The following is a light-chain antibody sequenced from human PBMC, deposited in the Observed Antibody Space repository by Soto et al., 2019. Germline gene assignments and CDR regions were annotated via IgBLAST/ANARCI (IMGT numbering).Light chain of an antibody. V-gene: IGKV1-39*01. CDR3: QQSYSTPPWT. CDR1: QSISSY. J-gene: IGKJ1*01. CDR2: AAS. Sequence: DVQMTQSPSSLSACVGDRVTITFGASQSISSYLNWYQQKPGKAPKLLIYAASSLQSGVPSRLSGSGSGTDFTLTISSLQPEDFATYYCQQSYSTPPWTFGQGTKVDIK.